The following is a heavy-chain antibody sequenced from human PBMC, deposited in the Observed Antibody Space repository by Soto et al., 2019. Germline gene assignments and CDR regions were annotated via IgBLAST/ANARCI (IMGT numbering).Heavy chain of an antibody. D-gene: IGHD4-17*01. Sequence: SETLSLTCTVSGGSISSYYWSWIRQPPGKGLEWIGYIYYSGSTNYNPSLKSRVTISVDTSKNQFSLKLSSVTAADTAVYYCARLDYGDIVGRYYFDYWGQGTLVTVSS. CDR3: ARLDYGDIVGRYYFDY. CDR1: GGSISSYY. V-gene: IGHV4-59*08. J-gene: IGHJ4*02. CDR2: IYYSGST.